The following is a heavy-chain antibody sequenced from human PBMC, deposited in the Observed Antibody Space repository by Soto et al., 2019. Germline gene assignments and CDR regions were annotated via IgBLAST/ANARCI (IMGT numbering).Heavy chain of an antibody. Sequence: QVQLVQSGAEVKKPGSSVKVSCKASGGTFSSYAISWVRQAPGQGLEWMGGIIPFFGTAHYAQKFQVRVTITEDESTSTAYMELSSLRSEDTAVYYCARYRYGFSAFDYRCQGTLVTVSS. CDR1: GGTFSSYA. D-gene: IGHD5-18*01. V-gene: IGHV1-69*12. CDR2: IIPFFGTA. CDR3: ARYRYGFSAFDY. J-gene: IGHJ4*02.